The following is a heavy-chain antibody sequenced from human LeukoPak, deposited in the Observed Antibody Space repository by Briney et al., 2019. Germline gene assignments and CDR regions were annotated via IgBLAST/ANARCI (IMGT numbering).Heavy chain of an antibody. CDR3: ARHSCGGDCGMDV. V-gene: IGHV5-51*01. CDR1: GYSFTTYW. D-gene: IGHD2-21*01. Sequence: HGESLKISCKGSGYSFTTYWIGWVRQKPGKGLEWMGIIYPGDSDTRYSPSFQGQVTISADKSISTAYLQWSSLKASDTAMYYCARHSCGGDCGMDVWGQGTTVTVSS. CDR2: IYPGDSDT. J-gene: IGHJ6*02.